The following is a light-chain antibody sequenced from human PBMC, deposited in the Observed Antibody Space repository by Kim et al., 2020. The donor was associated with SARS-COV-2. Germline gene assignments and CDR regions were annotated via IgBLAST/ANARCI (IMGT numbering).Light chain of an antibody. Sequence: DIQMTQSPSSLSASVGDRVTITCRASQTTSSWLAWYQQKPGKAPKLLIYKASSLGSGVPSRFSGSGSGTEFTLTITSLQPDDFATYYCQQYNSYPVTFGQGTKLEI. CDR1: QTTSSW. CDR3: QQYNSYPVT. CDR2: KAS. V-gene: IGKV1-5*03. J-gene: IGKJ2*01.